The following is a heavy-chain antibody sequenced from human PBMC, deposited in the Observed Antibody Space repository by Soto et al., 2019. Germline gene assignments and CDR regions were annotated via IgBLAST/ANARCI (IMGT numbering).Heavy chain of an antibody. CDR1: GGSISSSSYY. Sequence: SETLSLTCTVPGGSISSSSYYWGWIRQPPGKGLEWIGSIYYSGSTYCNPSLKSRVTISVDTSKNQFSLKLSSVTAADTAVYYCASSGWYEQGHWFDPWGQGTLVTVSS. CDR2: IYYSGST. V-gene: IGHV4-39*01. D-gene: IGHD6-19*01. J-gene: IGHJ5*02. CDR3: ASSGWYEQGHWFDP.